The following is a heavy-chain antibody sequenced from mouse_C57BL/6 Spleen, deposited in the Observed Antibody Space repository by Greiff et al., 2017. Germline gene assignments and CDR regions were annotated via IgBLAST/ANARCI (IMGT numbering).Heavy chain of an antibody. CDR2: IYPGSGST. Sequence: QVQLQQPGAELVKPGASVKMSCKASGYTFTSYWITWVKQRPGQGLEWIGDIYPGSGSTNNTEKFKSKATLTVDTSSSTAYMQLSSLTSEDSAVYYCAREDYDGYYFDYWGQGTTLTVSA. CDR1: GYTFTSYW. V-gene: IGHV1-55*01. J-gene: IGHJ2*01. D-gene: IGHD2-4*01. CDR3: AREDYDGYYFDY.